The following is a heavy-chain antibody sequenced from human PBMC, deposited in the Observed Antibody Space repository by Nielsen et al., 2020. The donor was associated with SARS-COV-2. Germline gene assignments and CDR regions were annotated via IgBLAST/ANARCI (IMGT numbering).Heavy chain of an antibody. D-gene: IGHD3-10*01. V-gene: IGHV3-9*01. CDR3: ATLPYGSGSYYSSDYYYGMDV. Sequence: SLKISCAASGFTFDDYAMHWVRQAPAKGLEWVSGISWNSGSIGYADSVKGRFTISRDNAKNSLYLQMNSLRAEDTALYYCATLPYGSGSYYSSDYYYGMDVWGQGTTVAVSS. CDR1: GFTFDDYA. CDR2: ISWNSGSI. J-gene: IGHJ6*02.